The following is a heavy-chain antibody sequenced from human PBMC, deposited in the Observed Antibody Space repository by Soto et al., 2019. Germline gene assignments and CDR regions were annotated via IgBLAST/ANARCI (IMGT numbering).Heavy chain of an antibody. Sequence: GGSLRLSCAASGFTFSSYGMHWVGQAPGKGLEWVAVIWYDGSNKYYADSVKGRFTISRDNSKNTLYLQMNSLRAEDTAVYYCAGTSSSWVDDAFDIWGQGTMVTVSS. CDR3: AGTSSSWVDDAFDI. V-gene: IGHV3-33*01. CDR1: GFTFSSYG. CDR2: IWYDGSNK. J-gene: IGHJ3*02. D-gene: IGHD6-13*01.